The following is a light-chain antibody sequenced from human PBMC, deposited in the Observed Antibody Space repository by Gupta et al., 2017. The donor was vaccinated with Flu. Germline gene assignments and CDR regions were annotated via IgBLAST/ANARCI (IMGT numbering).Light chain of an antibody. CDR1: QSVSSGY. CDR3: QQYGSSSGYS. V-gene: IGKV3-20*01. Sequence: EIVLTQSPGTLSLSPGERATLSCRASQSVSSGYLAWYQQKPGQAPRLLIYGASSRATGIPDRFSGSGSGTDFTLTISRREPEDFAVYYCQQYGSSSGYSFGQGTKLEIK. CDR2: GAS. J-gene: IGKJ2*03.